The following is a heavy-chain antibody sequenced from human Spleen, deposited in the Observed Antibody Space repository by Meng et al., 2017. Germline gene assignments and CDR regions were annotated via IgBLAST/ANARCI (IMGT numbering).Heavy chain of an antibody. D-gene: IGHD2-21*01. Sequence: HVQLHQWGAGLLKPSQTLSLTCAVYGGSFSDYYWNWIRQPPGKGLEWIGEINHNGSTNYNPSLKSRVTISVDTSKNQFSLKLSSVTAADTAVYYCARGQTTVVMEFAGFDYWDQGALVTVSS. CDR2: INHNGST. V-gene: IGHV4-34*01. CDR3: ARGQTTVVMEFAGFDY. J-gene: IGHJ4*02. CDR1: GGSFSDYY.